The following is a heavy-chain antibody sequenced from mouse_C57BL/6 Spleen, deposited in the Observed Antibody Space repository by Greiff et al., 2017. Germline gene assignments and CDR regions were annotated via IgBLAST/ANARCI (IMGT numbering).Heavy chain of an antibody. CDR1: GFTFSDYG. CDR3: AREDPYAMDY. V-gene: IGHV5-17*01. Sequence: EVMLVESGGGLVKPGGSLKLSCAASGFTFSDYGMHWVRQAPEKGLEWVAYISSGSSTIYYADTVKGGFTISRDNAKNTLCLQRTSLRSEDTAMYYCAREDPYAMDYWGQGTSVTVSS. J-gene: IGHJ4*01. CDR2: ISSGSSTI.